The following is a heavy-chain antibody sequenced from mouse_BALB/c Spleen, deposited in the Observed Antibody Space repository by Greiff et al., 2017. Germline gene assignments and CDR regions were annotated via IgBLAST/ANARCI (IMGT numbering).Heavy chain of an antibody. D-gene: IGHD2-1*01. J-gene: IGHJ4*01. V-gene: IGHV5-4*02. Sequence: EVMLVESGGGLVKPGGSLKLSCAASGFTFSDYYMYWVRQAPEKRLEWVATISDGGSYTYYPDSVKGRFTISRDNAKNNLYLQMSSLKSEDTAMYYCARIYYGNYVVMDYWGQGTSVTVSS. CDR3: ARIYYGNYVVMDY. CDR2: ISDGGSYT. CDR1: GFTFSDYY.